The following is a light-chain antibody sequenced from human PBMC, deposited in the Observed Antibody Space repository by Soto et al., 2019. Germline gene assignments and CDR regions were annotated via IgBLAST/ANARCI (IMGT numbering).Light chain of an antibody. CDR3: QQYGGSPPFT. CDR1: QSVSSNY. Sequence: EIVLTQSPGTLSLSPGERATLSCRASQSVSSNYLAWYQQKPGQAPRLLIFGASTRATGIPDRFSGSGSGTDFTRTISRLEPEDFAVYYCQQYGGSPPFTFGPGTTLDIK. J-gene: IGKJ3*01. V-gene: IGKV3-20*01. CDR2: GAS.